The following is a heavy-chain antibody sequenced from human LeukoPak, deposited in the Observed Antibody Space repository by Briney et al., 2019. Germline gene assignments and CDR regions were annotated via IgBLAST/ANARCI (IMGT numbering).Heavy chain of an antibody. J-gene: IGHJ4*02. V-gene: IGHV3-9*01. CDR1: GFTFDDYA. D-gene: IGHD5-24*01. CDR2: ITWNSDNI. Sequence: GGSLRLSCAASGFTFDDYAMHWVRQAPGKGLEWVSGITWNSDNIYYADSVKGRFTISRDNAKNSLYLQMNSLRAEDTAAYYCARVGEKAFHLWPEIDYWGQGTLVTVSS. CDR3: ARVGEKAFHLWPEIDY.